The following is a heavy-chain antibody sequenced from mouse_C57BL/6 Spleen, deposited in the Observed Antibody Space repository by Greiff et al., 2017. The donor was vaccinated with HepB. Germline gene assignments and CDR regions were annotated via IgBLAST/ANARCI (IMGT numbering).Heavy chain of an antibody. CDR1: GYTFTSYW. CDR2: INPSSGYT. Sequence: VQLQQSGAELAKPGASVKLSCKASGYTFTSYWMHWVKQRPGQGLEWIGYINPSSGYTKYNQKFKDKATLTADKSSGTAYMQLSSLTYEDSAVYYCAREAPYYGSSWGDYWGQGTTLTVSS. V-gene: IGHV1-7*01. D-gene: IGHD1-1*01. J-gene: IGHJ2*01. CDR3: AREAPYYGSSWGDY.